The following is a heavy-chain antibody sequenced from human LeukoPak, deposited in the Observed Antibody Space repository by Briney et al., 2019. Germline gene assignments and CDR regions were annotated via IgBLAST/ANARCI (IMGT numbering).Heavy chain of an antibody. D-gene: IGHD3-10*01. Sequence: GESLKISCKGPGYSFTSYWIGWVRPMPGKGLEWMGFIYPDDSDTRYSPSFQGQVTISADKSISTAYLQWSSLKASDTAMYYCAKTYYYGSGSPADAFDVWGQGTVVTISS. CDR1: GYSFTSYW. CDR3: AKTYYYGSGSPADAFDV. V-gene: IGHV5-51*01. J-gene: IGHJ3*01. CDR2: IYPDDSDT.